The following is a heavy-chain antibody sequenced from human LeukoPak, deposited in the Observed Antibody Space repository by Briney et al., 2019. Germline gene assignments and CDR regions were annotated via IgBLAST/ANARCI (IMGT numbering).Heavy chain of an antibody. V-gene: IGHV4-4*02. CDR3: AEEIVGAPTPGAY. CDR1: TDSITSNW. D-gene: IGHD1-26*01. CDR2: VHKSGST. J-gene: IGHJ4*02. Sequence: SETLSLTCAVSTDSITSNWWSWVRQPPGKGLEWIGEVHKSGSTNYYPSLQSRVTISIDESKNQIALELTSVTAADTAVYYCAEEIVGAPTPGAYWGQGILVTVSS.